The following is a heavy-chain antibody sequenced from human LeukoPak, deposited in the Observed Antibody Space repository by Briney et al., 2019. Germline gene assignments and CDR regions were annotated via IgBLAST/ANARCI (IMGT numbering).Heavy chain of an antibody. V-gene: IGHV4-59*01. CDR3: ARSHSGSYNNWFDP. D-gene: IGHD1-26*01. J-gene: IGHJ5*02. CDR2: IYYSGST. CDR1: GGSISSYY. Sequence: SETLSLTCTVSGGSISSYYWSWIRQPLGKGLEWIGYIYYSGSTNYNPSLKSRVTISVDTSKNQFSLKLSSVTAADTAVYYCARSHSGSYNNWFDPWGQGTLVTVSS.